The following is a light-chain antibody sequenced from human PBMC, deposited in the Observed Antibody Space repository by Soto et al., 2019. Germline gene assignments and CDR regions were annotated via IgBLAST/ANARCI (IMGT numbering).Light chain of an antibody. Sequence: QSALTQPPSVSGAPGQRVTVSCTGSSSNIGARFDVHWYQQLPGTAPRLLIYANGNRPSGVPDRFSGSKSGTSASLAITGLQAEDEADYYCQSYESSLRGYVFGTGTKVTVL. CDR2: ANG. V-gene: IGLV1-40*01. J-gene: IGLJ1*01. CDR1: SSNIGARFD. CDR3: QSYESSLRGYV.